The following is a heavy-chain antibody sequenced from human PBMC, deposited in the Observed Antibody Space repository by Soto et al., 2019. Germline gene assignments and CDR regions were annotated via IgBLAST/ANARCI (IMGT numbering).Heavy chain of an antibody. Sequence: QVLLVQSGAEAKKPGASVKVSCKASGYSFSTYGVSWVRQAPGQGLEWMGWRNTGDGNTAYAQKLQGRITLTTDTSTTTVYMVLTSLRSDDTASYYWARGANYGSARVVFDHWWQVTLVNVSS. CDR1: GYSFSTYG. V-gene: IGHV1-18*04. CDR2: RNTGDGNT. CDR3: ARGANYGSARVVFDH. D-gene: IGHD3-10*01. J-gene: IGHJ4*02.